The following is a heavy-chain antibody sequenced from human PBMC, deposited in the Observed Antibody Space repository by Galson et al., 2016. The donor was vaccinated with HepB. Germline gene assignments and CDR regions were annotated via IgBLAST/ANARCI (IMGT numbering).Heavy chain of an antibody. D-gene: IGHD3-16*01. Sequence: SLRLSCAASGFTFSTYSMNWVRQAPGKGLEWVSFISITSGYKYYAESLKGRVTISRDHAKNSLYLQMNSLRAEGTAVYHCARPPEGDRRYFDLWGRGTLVTVSS. CDR3: ARPPEGDRRYFDL. V-gene: IGHV3-21*01. CDR1: GFTFSTYS. CDR2: ISITSGYK. J-gene: IGHJ2*01.